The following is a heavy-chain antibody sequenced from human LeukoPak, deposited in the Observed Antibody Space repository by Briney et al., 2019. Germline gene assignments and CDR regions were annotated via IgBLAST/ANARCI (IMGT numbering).Heavy chain of an antibody. J-gene: IGHJ4*02. V-gene: IGHV6-1*01. CDR1: GDSVSSNNGA. CDR3: ARDVGATGRHTFDY. CDR2: TYYRSKWYN. Sequence: SQTLSLTCAISGDSVSSNNGAWNWIRQSPSRGLEWLGRTYYRSKWYNDYAGSFISRITISPDTSKNQFSLQLDSVTPEDTAVYYCARDVGATGRHTFDYWGQGTLVTVSS. D-gene: IGHD2-8*02.